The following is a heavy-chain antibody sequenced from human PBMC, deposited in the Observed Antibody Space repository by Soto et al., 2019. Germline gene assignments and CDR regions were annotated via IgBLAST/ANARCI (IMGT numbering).Heavy chain of an antibody. CDR3: ARITGSGPYYYYYGMDV. CDR2: IDWDDDK. CDR1: GFSLSTSGMC. Sequence: SGPTLVNPTQTLTLTCTFSGFSLSTSGMCVSWIRQPPGKALEWLALIDWDDDKYYSTSLKTRLTISKDTSKNQVVLTMTNMDPVDTVTYYCARITGSGPYYYYYGMDVWGQGTTVTVSS. J-gene: IGHJ6*02. V-gene: IGHV2-70*01. D-gene: IGHD2-15*01.